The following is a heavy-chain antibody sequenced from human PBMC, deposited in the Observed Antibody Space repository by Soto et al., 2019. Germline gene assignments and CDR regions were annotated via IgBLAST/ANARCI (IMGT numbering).Heavy chain of an antibody. CDR1: GYTFTNHG. V-gene: IGHV1-18*04. CDR2: INPYNANV. J-gene: IGHJ3*02. D-gene: IGHD3-16*01. CDR3: ARDRVAGNWGDALEI. Sequence: QVQLVQSGAAMKKPGASVKVSCKTSGYTFTNHGINWVRQAPGQGREGMGWINPYNANVNYAQKLQGRVTMTTDTSPSPAYMELRTLTTDDTVVHYGARDRVAGNWGDALEIWGQGTMVTVSS.